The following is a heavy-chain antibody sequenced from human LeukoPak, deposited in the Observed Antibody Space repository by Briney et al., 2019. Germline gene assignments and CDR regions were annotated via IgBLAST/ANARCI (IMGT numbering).Heavy chain of an antibody. J-gene: IGHJ4*02. D-gene: IGHD4-23*01. CDR3: ARISYYGGAPHFDY. CDR1: GFIFTNYW. V-gene: IGHV3-7*01. Sequence: GGSLRLSCAASGFIFTNYWMGWVRQAPGKGLEWVANIKQDGSEKYYVDSVKGRFTISRDNAKNSLYLQTNSLRVEDTALFYCARISYYGGAPHFDYWGQGTLVTVSS. CDR2: IKQDGSEK.